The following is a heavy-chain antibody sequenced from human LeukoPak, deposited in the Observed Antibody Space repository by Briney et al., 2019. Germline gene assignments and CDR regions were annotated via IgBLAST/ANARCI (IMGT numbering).Heavy chain of an antibody. Sequence: GGSLRFSCAASGFTFSSYGMNWVRQAPGKGLEWVSYISSSSSTIYYADSVKGRFTISRDNAKNSLYLQMNSLRAEDTAVYYCAKGLLRTYFPDTRGHTRETPNYFDSWGQGTLVTVSS. V-gene: IGHV3-48*01. D-gene: IGHD3-22*01. CDR1: GFTFSSYG. J-gene: IGHJ4*02. CDR3: AKGLLRTYFPDTRGHTRETPNYFDS. CDR2: ISSSSSTI.